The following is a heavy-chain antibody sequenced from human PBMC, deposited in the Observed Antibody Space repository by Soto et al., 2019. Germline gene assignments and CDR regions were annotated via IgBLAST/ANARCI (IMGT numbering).Heavy chain of an antibody. J-gene: IGHJ4*02. CDR1: GFTFDDYA. D-gene: IGHD3-16*01. Sequence: GGSLRLSCAASGFTFDDYAMHWVRQAPGKGLEWVSGISWNSGSIGYADSVKGRFTISRDNAKNSLYLQMNSLRAEDTALYYCAKDIYVRHLGPTSFDYWGQGTLVTVSS. CDR2: ISWNSGSI. CDR3: AKDIYVRHLGPTSFDY. V-gene: IGHV3-9*01.